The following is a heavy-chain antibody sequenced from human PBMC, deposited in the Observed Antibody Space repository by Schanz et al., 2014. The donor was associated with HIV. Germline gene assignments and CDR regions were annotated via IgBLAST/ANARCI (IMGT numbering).Heavy chain of an antibody. J-gene: IGHJ6*02. CDR1: GFTFKTYW. CDR3: AKDRNHYDSRYRGKGNYYYYYGMDV. Sequence: QVQLVESGGGVVQPGRSLRLSCAASGFTFKTYWMSWVRQAPGKGLEWVAVISYDGRNKYYADSVKGRFIISRDNSKNTLYLQMKSLRAEDRAVYYCAKDRNHYDSRYRGKGNYYYYYGMDVWGQGTTVTVSS. D-gene: IGHD3-22*01. V-gene: IGHV3-30*18. CDR2: ISYDGRNK.